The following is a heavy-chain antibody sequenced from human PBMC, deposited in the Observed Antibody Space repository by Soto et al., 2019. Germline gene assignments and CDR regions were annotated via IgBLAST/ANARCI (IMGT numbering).Heavy chain of an antibody. CDR1: GYTLTELS. CDR3: ATGWGVAARAYYYYGMDV. D-gene: IGHD1-26*01. Sequence: ASVKVSWKVSGYTLTELSMHWVRQAPGKGLEWMGGFDPEDGETIYAQKFQGRVTMTEDTSTDTAYMELSSLRSEDTAVYYCATGWGVAARAYYYYGMDVWGQGTTVTVSS. V-gene: IGHV1-24*01. CDR2: FDPEDGET. J-gene: IGHJ6*02.